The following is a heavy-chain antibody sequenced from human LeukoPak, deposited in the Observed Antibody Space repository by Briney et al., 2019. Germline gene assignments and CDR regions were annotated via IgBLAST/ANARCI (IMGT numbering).Heavy chain of an antibody. J-gene: IGHJ4*02. D-gene: IGHD4-17*01. Sequence: GASVKVSCKASGYTFTSYDNNWVRQATGQGLEWMGWTNPNSGNTGYAQKFQGRVTMTRNTSISTAYMELSSLRSEDTAVYYCARGVTIRGYGDYYFDYWGQGTLVTVSS. CDR1: GYTFTSYD. CDR3: ARGVTIRGYGDYYFDY. CDR2: TNPNSGNT. V-gene: IGHV1-8*01.